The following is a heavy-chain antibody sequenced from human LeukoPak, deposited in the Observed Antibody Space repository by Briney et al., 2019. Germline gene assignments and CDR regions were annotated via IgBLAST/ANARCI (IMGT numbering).Heavy chain of an antibody. J-gene: IGHJ5*02. Sequence: GASVKVSCKASGYTLINHWMHWVRQAPGQGLEWMGVINANGGTTIYAQNLQGRLTLTRDMSTTTLHMELSSLRSEDTAVYYCARDSSRSASWWFDPWGQGTLVTVSS. CDR3: ARDSSRSASWWFDP. V-gene: IGHV1-46*01. CDR2: INANGGTT. D-gene: IGHD6-6*01. CDR1: GYTLINHW.